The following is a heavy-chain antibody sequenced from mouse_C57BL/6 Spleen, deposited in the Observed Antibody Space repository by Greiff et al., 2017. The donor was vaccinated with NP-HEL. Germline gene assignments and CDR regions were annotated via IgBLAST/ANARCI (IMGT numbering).Heavy chain of an antibody. V-gene: IGHV1-81*01. D-gene: IGHD2-4*01. CDR2: IYPRSGNT. CDR3: ARGRDYDLFAY. Sequence: VKLMESGAELARPGASVKLSCKASGYTFTSYGISWVKQRTGQGLEWIGEIYPRSGNTYYNEKFKGKATLTADKSSSTAYMELRSLTSEDSAVYFCARGRDYDLFAYWGQGTLVTVSA. J-gene: IGHJ3*01. CDR1: GYTFTSYG.